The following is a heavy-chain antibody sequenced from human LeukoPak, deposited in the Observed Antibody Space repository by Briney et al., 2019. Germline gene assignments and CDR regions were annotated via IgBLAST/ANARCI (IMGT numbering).Heavy chain of an antibody. Sequence: GGSLRLSCAASGFAFSDFWMNWVRQAPGKGLEWVANIRHDGNVKNYVPSVRGRFTISRDNAKNSLYLQMNSLTVEDTAVYYCATSHDSAGNDWGQGTLVTVSS. CDR1: GFAFSDFW. J-gene: IGHJ4*02. V-gene: IGHV3-7*01. CDR3: ATSHDSAGND. D-gene: IGHD2-15*01. CDR2: IRHDGNVK.